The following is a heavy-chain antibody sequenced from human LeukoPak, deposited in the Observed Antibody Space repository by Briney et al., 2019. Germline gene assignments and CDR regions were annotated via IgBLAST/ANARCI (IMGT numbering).Heavy chain of an antibody. CDR2: IYHSGST. CDR3: ARDRYGFYIDY. V-gene: IGHV4-59*12. Sequence: PSETLSLTCTVSGGSISSYYWSWIRQPPGKGLEWIGYIYHSGSTYYNPSLKSRVTISVDRSKNQFSLKLSSVTAADTAVYYCARDRYGFYIDYWGQGTLVTVSS. J-gene: IGHJ4*02. D-gene: IGHD5-18*01. CDR1: GGSISSYY.